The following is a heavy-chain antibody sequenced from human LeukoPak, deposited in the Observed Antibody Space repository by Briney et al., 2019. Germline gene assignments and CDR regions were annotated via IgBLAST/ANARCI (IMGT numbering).Heavy chain of an antibody. V-gene: IGHV3-23*01. CDR2: ISGSGGST. D-gene: IGHD5-12*01. Sequence: RTGGSLRLSCAASGFTFSSYAMSWVRQAPGKGLEWVSAISGSGGSTYYADSVKGRFTISRDNSKSTLYLQMNSLRAEDTAVYYCAKSWEYSGYGINDYYFDYWGQGTLVTVSS. CDR3: AKSWEYSGYGINDYYFDY. J-gene: IGHJ4*02. CDR1: GFTFSSYA.